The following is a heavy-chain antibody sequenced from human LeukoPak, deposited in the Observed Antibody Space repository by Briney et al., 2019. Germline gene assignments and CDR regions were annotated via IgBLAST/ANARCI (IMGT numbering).Heavy chain of an antibody. CDR2: IYHSGSP. D-gene: IGHD3-22*01. Sequence: SETLSLTCDVSGHSIGSGYFWGWIRQPPGNGLEWIGSIYHSGSPYYNPSLKSRVAISVDTSKNQFSLNLSSVTAADTAVYYWAGTFGSSGYYRIDSWGQGALVTVSP. J-gene: IGHJ4*02. CDR3: AGTFGSSGYYRIDS. V-gene: IGHV4-38-2*01. CDR1: GHSIGSGYF.